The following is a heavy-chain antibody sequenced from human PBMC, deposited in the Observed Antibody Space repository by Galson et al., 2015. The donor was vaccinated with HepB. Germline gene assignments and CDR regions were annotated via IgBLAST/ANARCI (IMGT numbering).Heavy chain of an antibody. CDR3: AREGYDSSGTHFDY. Sequence: SLRLSCAASGFTFSSYEMNWVRQAPGKGLEWVSYISSSGSTIYYADSVKGRFTISRDNAKNSLYLQMNSLRAEDTAVYYCAREGYDSSGTHFDYWGQGTLVTVSS. CDR1: GFTFSSYE. D-gene: IGHD3-22*01. CDR2: ISSSGSTI. J-gene: IGHJ4*02. V-gene: IGHV3-48*03.